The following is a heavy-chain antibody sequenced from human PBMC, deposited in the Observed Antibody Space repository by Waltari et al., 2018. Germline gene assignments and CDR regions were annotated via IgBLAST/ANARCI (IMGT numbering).Heavy chain of an antibody. CDR2: ISYDGSNK. CDR1: GFTFSSYA. Sequence: QVQLVESGGGVVQPGRSLRLSCAASGFTFSSYAMHWVRQAPGKGLEWVAVISYDGSNKYYADSVKGRFTISRDNSKNTLYLQMNSLRAEDTAVYYCARDGHYDYIWGSYRYFDYWGQGTLVTVSS. D-gene: IGHD3-16*02. V-gene: IGHV3-30-3*01. J-gene: IGHJ4*02. CDR3: ARDGHYDYIWGSYRYFDY.